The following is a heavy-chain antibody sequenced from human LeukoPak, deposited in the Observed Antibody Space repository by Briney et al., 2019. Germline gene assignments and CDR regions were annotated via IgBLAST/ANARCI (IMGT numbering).Heavy chain of an antibody. CDR3: ASRSSVAASGPG. J-gene: IGHJ4*02. CDR1: GFTFNIYS. D-gene: IGHD2-15*01. Sequence: GGSLRLSCAASGFTFNIYSMNWVRQAPGKGLEWVSSIGSTSNFVFYADSVKGRFTISRDNAKNSLYLQMSSLRADDTALYYCASRSSVAASGPGWGQGTLVTVSS. CDR2: IGSTSNFV. V-gene: IGHV3-21*01.